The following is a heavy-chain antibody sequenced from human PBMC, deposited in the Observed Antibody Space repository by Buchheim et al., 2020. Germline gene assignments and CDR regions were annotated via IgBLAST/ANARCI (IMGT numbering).Heavy chain of an antibody. CDR1: GFTLSSYS. Sequence: EVQLLESGGGLVQPGGSLRLSCAASGFTLSSYSMSWVRQAPGKGPVWVSRIKDDGSSTNYADSVKGRFTISRDNAKNTVYLQMDTLRAEDTAVYYCAKGRYSRSTITDSWGQGTL. CDR2: IKDDGSST. J-gene: IGHJ4*02. D-gene: IGHD6-13*01. CDR3: AKGRYSRSTITDS. V-gene: IGHV3-74*02.